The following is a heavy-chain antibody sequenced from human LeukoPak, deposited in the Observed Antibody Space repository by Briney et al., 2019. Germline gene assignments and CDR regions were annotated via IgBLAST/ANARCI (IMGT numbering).Heavy chain of an antibody. D-gene: IGHD3-10*01. CDR3: AREWFGEFIGGYYFDY. CDR1: GGTFSSYA. Sequence: SQKVSCKASGGTFSSYAISWVRQATGQGLEWIVGIIRIFGSASYAQKFQGRVTITADKSTSTAYMELSSLRSEDTAVYYCAREWFGEFIGGYYFDYWGQGTLVTVSS. V-gene: IGHV1-69*06. J-gene: IGHJ4*02. CDR2: IIRIFGSA.